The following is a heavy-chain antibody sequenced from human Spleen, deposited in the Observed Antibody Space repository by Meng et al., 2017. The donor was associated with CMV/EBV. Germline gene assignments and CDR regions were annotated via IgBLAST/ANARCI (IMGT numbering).Heavy chain of an antibody. D-gene: IGHD5-12*01. Sequence: GESLKISCAVSGFPFSDYYMSWIRQAPGKGLECVSYISNTGNTIYYADSVKGRFTISRDNAKNSLYLQMNSLRAEDTAVYYCARDAIVATIPYYFDYWGQGTLVTVSS. J-gene: IGHJ4*02. V-gene: IGHV3-11*01. CDR3: ARDAIVATIPYYFDY. CDR2: ISNTGNTI. CDR1: GFPFSDYY.